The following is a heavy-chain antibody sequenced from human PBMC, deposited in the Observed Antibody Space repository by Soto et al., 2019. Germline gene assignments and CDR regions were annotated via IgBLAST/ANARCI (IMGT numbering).Heavy chain of an antibody. V-gene: IGHV4-30-4*01. Sequence: PSETLSLTCTVSGGSISSGDYYWSWIRQPPGKGLEWIGYIYYSGSTYYNPSLKSRVTISVDTSKNQFSLKLSSVTAADTAVYYCARGTPLADFWSGPTGYGMDAWGQGTTVTVSS. CDR2: IYYSGST. J-gene: IGHJ6*02. CDR1: GGSISSGDYY. D-gene: IGHD3-3*01. CDR3: ARGTPLADFWSGPTGYGMDA.